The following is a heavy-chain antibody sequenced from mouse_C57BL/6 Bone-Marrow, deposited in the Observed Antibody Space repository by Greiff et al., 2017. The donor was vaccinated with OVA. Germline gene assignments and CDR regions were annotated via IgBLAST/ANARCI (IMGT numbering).Heavy chain of an antibody. CDR2: ISSGCSYT. CDR1: GFTFSSYG. V-gene: IGHV5-6*01. Sequence: EVKLVESGGDLVKPGGSLTLSCAASGFTFSSYGMSWVRQTPDKRLAWVATISSGCSYTYYPASVKGRFTITRDKAKNTLYLQMSRLKSEDTAMYYCARHGGAYWGQGTLVTVSA. CDR3: ARHGGAY. D-gene: IGHD1-1*02. J-gene: IGHJ3*01.